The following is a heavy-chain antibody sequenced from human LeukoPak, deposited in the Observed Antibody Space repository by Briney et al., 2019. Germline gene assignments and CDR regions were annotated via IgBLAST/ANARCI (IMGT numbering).Heavy chain of an antibody. J-gene: IGHJ4*02. Sequence: GTSLRLSCTGSGFTFSDSGMHWVRQAPGKGLEWMAILSYDGSLKYYADSVRGRLTISRDNSKNTLYLQMNSLRVEDTAVYYCATSIERSTWGSHALDFWGQGTLVTVSS. CDR2: LSYDGSLK. CDR3: ATSIERSTWGSHALDF. D-gene: IGHD3-16*01. V-gene: IGHV3-30*04. CDR1: GFTFSDSG.